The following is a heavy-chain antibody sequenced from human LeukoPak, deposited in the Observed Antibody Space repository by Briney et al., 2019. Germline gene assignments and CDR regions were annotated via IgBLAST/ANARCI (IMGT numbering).Heavy chain of an antibody. CDR1: GFTFSSYE. Sequence: GGSLRLSCAASGFTFSSYEMNWVRQAPGKGLEWVSYMSSRGSIIFYADSVRGRFTISRDNAKNSLYLQMNSLTDEDTAVYYCVRGRYCSGGGCYFDYWGQGTQVTVSS. V-gene: IGHV3-48*03. CDR2: MSSRGSII. CDR3: VRGRYCSGGGCYFDY. D-gene: IGHD2-15*01. J-gene: IGHJ4*02.